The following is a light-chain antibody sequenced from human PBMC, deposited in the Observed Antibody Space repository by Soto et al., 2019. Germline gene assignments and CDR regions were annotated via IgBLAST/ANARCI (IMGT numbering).Light chain of an antibody. CDR3: QQYDRSPPTYT. Sequence: EIVLTQSPGTLSLSPGERATLSCRTSQSVSSYYLSWYQQKPGQAPRLLIYGSFNRATGIPDRFSGSGSGTDFTLTISRLEPEDFAVYYCQQYDRSPPTYTFGQGTKLEIK. CDR1: QSVSSYY. J-gene: IGKJ2*01. CDR2: GSF. V-gene: IGKV3-20*01.